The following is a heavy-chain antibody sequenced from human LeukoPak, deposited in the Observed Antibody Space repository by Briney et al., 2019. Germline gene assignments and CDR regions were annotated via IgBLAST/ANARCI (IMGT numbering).Heavy chain of an antibody. Sequence: PSETLSLTCGVSGGSISNTNWWSWVRQPPGQGLEWIGEISLIGLTHYNPSLESRVTVSLDKSKNQLSLNLTSVTAADTAVYYCSRENGAFSPFGYWGQGTLVTV. CDR3: SRENGAFSPFGY. V-gene: IGHV4-4*02. D-gene: IGHD2-8*01. CDR2: ISLIGLT. J-gene: IGHJ4*02. CDR1: GGSISNTNW.